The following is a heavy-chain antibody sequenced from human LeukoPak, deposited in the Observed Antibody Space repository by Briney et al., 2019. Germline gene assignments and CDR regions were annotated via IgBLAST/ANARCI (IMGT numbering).Heavy chain of an antibody. CDR3: ARRHHYGGNSGGFDY. CDR1: GGSISSYY. J-gene: IGHJ4*02. CDR2: IYYSGST. D-gene: IGHD4-23*01. V-gene: IGHV4-59*08. Sequence: SETLSLTCTVSGGSISSYYWSWIRQPPGKGLEWIGYIYYSGSTNYNPSLKSRVTISVDTSKNQFSLKLSSVTAADTAVYYCARRHHYGGNSGGFDYWGQGTLVTVSS.